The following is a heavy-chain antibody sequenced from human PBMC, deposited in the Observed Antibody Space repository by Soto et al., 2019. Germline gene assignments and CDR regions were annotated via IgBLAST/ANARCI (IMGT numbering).Heavy chain of an antibody. CDR3: TREYSSSWYWFDP. J-gene: IGHJ5*02. V-gene: IGHV3-49*03. D-gene: IGHD6-13*01. Sequence: GGSLRLSCTASGFTFGDYAMSWFRQAPGKGLEWVGFIRSKAYGGTTEYAASVKGRFTISRDDSKSIAYLQMNSLKTEDTAVYYCTREYSSSWYWFDPWGQGTLVTVSS. CDR1: GFTFGDYA. CDR2: IRSKAYGGTT.